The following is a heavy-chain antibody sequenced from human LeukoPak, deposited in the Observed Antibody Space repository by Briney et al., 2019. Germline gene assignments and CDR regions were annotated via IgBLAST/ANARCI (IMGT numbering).Heavy chain of an antibody. J-gene: IGHJ4*02. D-gene: IGHD3-16*02. CDR2: INPNSGGT. Sequence: ASVKVSCKASGYTFTGYYMHWVRQAPGQGLEWMGWINPNSGGTNYAQKFQGRVTMTRDTSISTAYMELSRLRSDDTAVYYCARESNDYVWGSYRSPGDYWGQGTLVTVSS. CDR1: GYTFTGYY. CDR3: ARESNDYVWGSYRSPGDY. V-gene: IGHV1-2*02.